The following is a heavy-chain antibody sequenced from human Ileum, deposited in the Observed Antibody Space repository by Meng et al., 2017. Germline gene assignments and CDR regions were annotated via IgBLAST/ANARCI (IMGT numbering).Heavy chain of an antibody. V-gene: IGHV1-3*01. J-gene: IGHJ4*01. CDR3: GRGRAFFYFDF. CDR1: GFTFSNYA. Sequence: QVQFVQSGAEVKKPGASVRISCKASGFTFSNYAIYWVRQAPGQSLEWLGWIHAGSGDTKFSQTFQGRLTFDRDTSADTVYMELSSLTSGDRAVYYCGRGRAFFYFDFLGQGTLVTVSS. CDR2: IHAGSGDT.